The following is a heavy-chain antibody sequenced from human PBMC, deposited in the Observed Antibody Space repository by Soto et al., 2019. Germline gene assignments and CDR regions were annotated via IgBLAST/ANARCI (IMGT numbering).Heavy chain of an antibody. CDR2: IIPIFGTA. Sequence: QVQLVQSGAEVKKPGSSVKVSCKASGGTFSSYAISWVRQAPGQGLEWMGGIIPIFGTANYAQKFQGRVTIPADESTRTAYMELSSLRSEDTAVYYCAVPLDPNSSGWYDYWGQGTLVSVSS. CDR1: GGTFSSYA. J-gene: IGHJ4*02. V-gene: IGHV1-69*01. D-gene: IGHD6-19*01. CDR3: AVPLDPNSSGWYDY.